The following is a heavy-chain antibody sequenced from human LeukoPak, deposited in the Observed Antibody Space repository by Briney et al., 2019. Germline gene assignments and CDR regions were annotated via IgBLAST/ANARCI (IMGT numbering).Heavy chain of an antibody. CDR2: ISSSSSRI. V-gene: IGHV3-48*02. CDR3: ARYLIRYFDY. Sequence: PGGSLRLSCAASGFTFSSLTMNWVRQAPGKGLEWVSYISSSSSRIYYADSVKGRFTVTRDNAKNSMYLQMNSLRDEDTAVYYCARYLIRYFDYWGQGTLVTVSS. D-gene: IGHD3-16*01. J-gene: IGHJ4*02. CDR1: GFTFSSLT.